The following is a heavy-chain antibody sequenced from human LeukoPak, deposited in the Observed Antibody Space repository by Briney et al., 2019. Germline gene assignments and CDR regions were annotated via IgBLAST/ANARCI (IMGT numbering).Heavy chain of an antibody. CDR2: INHSGST. Sequence: SETLSLTCAVYGGSFSGYYWSWIRQPPGKGLEWIGEINHSGSTNYNPSLKSRVTISVDTSKNQFSLKLSSVTAADTAVYYCARARGYWYSSGRAWFDPRGQGTLVTVSS. CDR3: ARARGYWYSSGRAWFDP. D-gene: IGHD6-19*01. V-gene: IGHV4-34*01. CDR1: GGSFSGYY. J-gene: IGHJ5*02.